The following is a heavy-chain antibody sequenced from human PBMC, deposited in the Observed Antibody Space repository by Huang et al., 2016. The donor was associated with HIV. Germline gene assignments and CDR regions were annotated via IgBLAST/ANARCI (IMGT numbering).Heavy chain of an antibody. CDR2: INQDGSER. CDR1: GFTFRSYW. CDR3: TRGFRAKPGDY. J-gene: IGHJ4*02. Sequence: EVNLVESGGGLVQPGRSLRLSCAASGFTFRSYWMNWVRQPPGRGLEGGANINQDGSERYYVDSVRGRFTISRDNANDSLSLQLNSLKGDDTAVYYCTRGFRAKPGDYWGQGSLVTVSS. V-gene: IGHV3-7*01.